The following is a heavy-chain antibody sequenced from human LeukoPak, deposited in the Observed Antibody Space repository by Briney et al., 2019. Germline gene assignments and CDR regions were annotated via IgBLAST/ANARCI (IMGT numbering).Heavy chain of an antibody. D-gene: IGHD3-10*01. Sequence: SETLSLTCAVYGGSFSGYYWSWIRQPPGKGLEWIGEVNHSGSTNYNPSLKSRVTISTDTSKNQFSLKLSSVTAADTAVYYCATTSGSYYGGTFDYWGQGTLVTVSS. CDR2: VNHSGST. V-gene: IGHV4-34*01. J-gene: IGHJ4*02. CDR1: GGSFSGYY. CDR3: ATTSGSYYGGTFDY.